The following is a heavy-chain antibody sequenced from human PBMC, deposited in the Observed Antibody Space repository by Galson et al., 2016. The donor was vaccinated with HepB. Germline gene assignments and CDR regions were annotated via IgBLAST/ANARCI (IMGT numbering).Heavy chain of an antibody. V-gene: IGHV5-51*01. Sequence: QSGAEVKKPGESLKISCKGSGYSFSTYYIAWMRQTPGKGLEWMGFIFPRDSETRYSPSFQGQVIMSVDNSISTAYLQWSSLKASDTAPSYCARHVASRSPFDYWAQGTLVTVSS. CDR1: GYSFSTYY. J-gene: IGHJ4*02. CDR3: ARHVASRSPFDY. D-gene: IGHD2-15*01. CDR2: IFPRDSET.